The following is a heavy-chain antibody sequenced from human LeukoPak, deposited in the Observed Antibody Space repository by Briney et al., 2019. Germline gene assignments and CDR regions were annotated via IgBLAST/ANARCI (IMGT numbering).Heavy chain of an antibody. Sequence: QPGGVLRLSCVASGFTFSNYWMNWVRQAPGKGLEWVANIKPDGGEQYYVDSVKGRFTISRDNAENSLYLQLSSLRAEDTAVYYCAREQRTFDYWGQGILVTVSS. D-gene: IGHD5-24*01. CDR2: IKPDGGEQ. J-gene: IGHJ4*02. CDR1: GFTFSNYW. V-gene: IGHV3-7*03. CDR3: AREQRTFDY.